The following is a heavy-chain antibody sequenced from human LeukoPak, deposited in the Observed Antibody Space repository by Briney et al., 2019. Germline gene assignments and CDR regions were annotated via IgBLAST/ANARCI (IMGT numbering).Heavy chain of an antibody. CDR2: ISGSGGSK. D-gene: IGHD3-3*02. CDR1: RFPPRKYA. CDR3: AKEPEPFLEWHFDN. J-gene: IGHJ4*02. V-gene: IGHV3-23*01. Sequence: GGSLRLSCVGSRFPPRKYATSWVRQAPGKGLEWVSGISGSGGSKYYADSMRGRFTISRDNSKDTLFLQMSSLRADDTAKYYCAKEPEPFLEWHFDNWGQGTLVIVSS.